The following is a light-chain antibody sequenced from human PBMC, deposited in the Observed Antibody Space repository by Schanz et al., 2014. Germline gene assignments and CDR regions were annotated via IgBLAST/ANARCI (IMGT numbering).Light chain of an antibody. CDR2: HAS. CDR1: QSISSW. J-gene: IGKJ3*01. V-gene: IGKV1-5*01. CDR3: QQSNRVPFT. Sequence: DIQMTQSPSSLSASVGDRVTITCRASQSISSWLAWYQQRPGKAPKLLIHHASTLESGVPSRFSGSGSGTDFTLSISSLQLEDFATYYCQQSNRVPFTFGPGTKVNIK.